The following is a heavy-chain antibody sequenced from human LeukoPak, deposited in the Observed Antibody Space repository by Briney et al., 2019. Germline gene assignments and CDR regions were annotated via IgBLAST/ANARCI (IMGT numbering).Heavy chain of an antibody. Sequence: SETLSLTCTVSGGSISSYYWSWIRQPPGKGLEWIGYIYYSGSTNYNPSLKSRVTISVDTSKNQFSLKLSSVTAADTAVYYCARDYCSGGSCYDNWFDPWGQGTLVTVSS. V-gene: IGHV4-59*01. CDR1: GGSISSYY. D-gene: IGHD2-15*01. CDR2: IYYSGST. CDR3: ARDYCSGGSCYDNWFDP. J-gene: IGHJ5*02.